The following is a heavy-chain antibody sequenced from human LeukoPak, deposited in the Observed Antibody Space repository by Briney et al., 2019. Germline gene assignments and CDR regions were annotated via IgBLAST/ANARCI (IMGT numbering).Heavy chain of an antibody. CDR1: AGSIITGNW. Sequence: SGTLSLTCAVSAGSIITGNWWTWARKPPGKGRQWIGEFHSSGDPNYNPSLKRGVAISVDESKNQFSLRLSAVAAADTAVYFCARHSPRIVLVPAATRWDWYFDLWGGGTLVTVSS. CDR3: ARHSPRIVLVPAATRWDWYFDL. V-gene: IGHV4-4*02. D-gene: IGHD2-2*01. CDR2: FHSSGDP. J-gene: IGHJ2*01.